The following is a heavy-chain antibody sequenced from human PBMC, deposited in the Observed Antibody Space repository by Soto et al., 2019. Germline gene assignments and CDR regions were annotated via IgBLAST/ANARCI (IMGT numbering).Heavy chain of an antibody. CDR2: ISGSGGST. CDR3: AKVGYYHDSSGYYYFDY. V-gene: IGHV3-23*01. D-gene: IGHD3-22*01. J-gene: IGHJ4*02. CDR1: GFTFSSYA. Sequence: GGSLRLSCASSGFTFSSYAMSLVRQAPVKGLEWVSAISGSGGSTYYADSVKGRFSISRDNSKNTLYLQMNSLRAEDTAAYYCAKVGYYHDSSGYYYFDYWGQGTLVTVSS.